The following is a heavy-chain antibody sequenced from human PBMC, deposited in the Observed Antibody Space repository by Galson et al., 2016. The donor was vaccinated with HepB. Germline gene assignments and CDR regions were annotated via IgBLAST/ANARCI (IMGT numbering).Heavy chain of an antibody. Sequence: SLRLSCAGSGFTFNGYNMNWVRQAPGKGPEWVSSISSGSSYIYYADSVKGRFTISRDNFKNSLYLQMNSLRAEDTAVYYCATVPILGAVARYLDYWGQGTLVTVSS. CDR1: GFTFNGYN. D-gene: IGHD3-3*01. J-gene: IGHJ4*02. V-gene: IGHV3-21*01. CDR2: ISSGSSYI. CDR3: ATVPILGAVARYLDY.